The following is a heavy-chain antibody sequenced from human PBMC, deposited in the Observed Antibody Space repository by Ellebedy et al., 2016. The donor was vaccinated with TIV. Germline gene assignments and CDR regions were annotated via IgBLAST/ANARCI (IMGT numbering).Heavy chain of an antibody. D-gene: IGHD4-23*01. J-gene: IGHJ3*02. CDR2: IDSSGTYI. CDR3: AKSTVINPEGDAYDI. CDR1: GFTFSSFG. Sequence: GESLKISCAASGFTFSSFGMNWVRQPSGKGLEWVSSIDSSGTYIYYADSVKGRFTISRDNTKNSLYLHMNSLRAEDTAVHYCAKSTVINPEGDAYDIWGQGTKVTVSS. V-gene: IGHV3-21*06.